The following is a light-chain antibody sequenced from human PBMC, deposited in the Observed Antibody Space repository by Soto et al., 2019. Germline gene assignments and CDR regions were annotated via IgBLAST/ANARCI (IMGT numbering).Light chain of an antibody. CDR1: QGISSY. Sequence: DIQLTQSPSFLSASVGDRVTITCRASQGISSYLAWYQQKPGKAPKLLIYAASTLQSGVPSRFSGSGSGTEFTLTISSLQPEDFATYYCQQLNSYPLWTFGQGTKLEIK. V-gene: IGKV1-9*01. CDR3: QQLNSYPLWT. J-gene: IGKJ2*02. CDR2: AAS.